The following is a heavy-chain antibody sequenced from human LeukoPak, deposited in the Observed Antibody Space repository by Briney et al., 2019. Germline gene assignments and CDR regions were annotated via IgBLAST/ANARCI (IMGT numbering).Heavy chain of an antibody. D-gene: IGHD5-24*01. V-gene: IGHV3-21*01. J-gene: IGHJ4*02. CDR2: ISSSSSYI. Sequence: PGGSQRLSCAASGFTFSSYSMNWVRQAPGKGLEWVSSISSSSSYIYYADSVKGRFTISRDNAKNSLYLQMNSLRAEDTAVYYCARDPVETGLFRRFDYWDQGTLVTVSS. CDR1: GFTFSSYS. CDR3: ARDPVETGLFRRFDY.